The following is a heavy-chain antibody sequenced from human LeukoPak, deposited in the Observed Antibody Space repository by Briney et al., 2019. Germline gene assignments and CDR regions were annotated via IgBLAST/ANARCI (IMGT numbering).Heavy chain of an antibody. CDR2: ISGSGGST. Sequence: PGGSLRLSCAASGFTFSSYAMSWVRQAPGKGLEWASAISGSGGSTYYADSVKGRFTISRDNSKNTLYLQMNSLRAEDTAVYYCAKGRGLSPYYYYMDVWGKGTTVTVSS. CDR3: AKGRGLSPYYYYMDV. CDR1: GFTFSSYA. V-gene: IGHV3-23*01. D-gene: IGHD3-16*02. J-gene: IGHJ6*03.